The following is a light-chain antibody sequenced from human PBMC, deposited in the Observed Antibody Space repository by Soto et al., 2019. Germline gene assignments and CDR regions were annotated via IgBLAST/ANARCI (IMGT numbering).Light chain of an antibody. Sequence: QSALTQPASVSGSPGQSITISCTGTSSDLGSYNLVSWYQQHPGKAPKVMIHEVNKRHSGVSNRFSGSRSDNTASLTISGLQAEDEADYYCCSYAGGGTVVFGGGTKLTVL. CDR3: CSYAGGGTVV. CDR1: SSDLGSYNL. V-gene: IGLV2-23*02. CDR2: EVN. J-gene: IGLJ2*01.